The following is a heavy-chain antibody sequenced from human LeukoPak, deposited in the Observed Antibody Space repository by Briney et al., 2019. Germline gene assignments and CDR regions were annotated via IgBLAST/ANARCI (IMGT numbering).Heavy chain of an antibody. CDR1: GGSISSSSYY. Sequence: TSETLSLTCTVSGGSISSSSYYWGWIRQPPGKGLEWIGSIYYSGSTYYNPSLKSRVTISVDTSKNQFSLKLSSVTAADTAVYYCAPMPLYSRSFDYWGQGTLVTVSS. J-gene: IGHJ4*02. D-gene: IGHD5-18*01. V-gene: IGHV4-39*07. CDR3: APMPLYSRSFDY. CDR2: IYYSGST.